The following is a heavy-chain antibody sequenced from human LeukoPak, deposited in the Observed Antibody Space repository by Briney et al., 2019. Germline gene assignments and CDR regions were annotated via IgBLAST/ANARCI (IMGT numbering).Heavy chain of an antibody. CDR1: GGSISSSSFY. CDR3: ARPGYSSSWTPVY. Sequence: PSETLSLTCSVSGGSISSSSFYWDWIRQPPGKGLEWIGSIYYSGSTYYNPSLKSRVTISVDTSKNQFSLKLSSVIAADTAVYYCARPGYSSSWTPVYWGQGTLVTVSS. J-gene: IGHJ4*02. V-gene: IGHV4-39*01. D-gene: IGHD6-13*01. CDR2: IYYSGST.